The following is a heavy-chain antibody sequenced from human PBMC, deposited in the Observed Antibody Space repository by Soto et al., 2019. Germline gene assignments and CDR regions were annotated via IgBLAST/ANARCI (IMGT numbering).Heavy chain of an antibody. J-gene: IGHJ4*02. Sequence: QVQLQQWGAGLLKPSETLSLTCAVYGGSFSGYYWSWIRQPPGKGLEWIGEINHSGSTNYNPSLKSRVTIXXDXSXTQFSLKLSPVTAADTAVYYCARGESGATIGSYFDYWGQGTLVTVSS. CDR3: ARGESGATIGSYFDY. CDR1: GGSFSGYY. D-gene: IGHD3-16*01. CDR2: INHSGST. V-gene: IGHV4-34*01.